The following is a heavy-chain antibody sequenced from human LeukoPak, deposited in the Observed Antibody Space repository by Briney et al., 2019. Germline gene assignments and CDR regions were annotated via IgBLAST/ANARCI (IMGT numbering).Heavy chain of an antibody. D-gene: IGHD3-22*01. Sequence: ASVKVSCKASGYTFTSYGISWVRQAPGQGLEWMGWISAYNGNTNYAQKLQGRVTMTTDTPTSTAYMELRSLRSDDTAVYYCARDAGPITMIVGYFDYWGQGTLVTVSS. CDR1: GYTFTSYG. CDR2: ISAYNGNT. V-gene: IGHV1-18*01. CDR3: ARDAGPITMIVGYFDY. J-gene: IGHJ4*02.